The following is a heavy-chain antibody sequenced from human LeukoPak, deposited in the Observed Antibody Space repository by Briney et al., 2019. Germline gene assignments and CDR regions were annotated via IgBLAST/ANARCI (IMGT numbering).Heavy chain of an antibody. CDR3: AKFRYSSGWYADY. J-gene: IGHJ4*02. V-gene: IGHV3-33*06. Sequence: PGGSLRLSCAASGFTFSSYGMHWVRQAPGKGLEWVAVIWYDGSNKYYADSVKGRFTISRDNSKNTLYLQMNSLRAEDTAVYYCAKFRYSSGWYADYWGQGTLVTVSS. CDR1: GFTFSSYG. CDR2: IWYDGSNK. D-gene: IGHD6-19*01.